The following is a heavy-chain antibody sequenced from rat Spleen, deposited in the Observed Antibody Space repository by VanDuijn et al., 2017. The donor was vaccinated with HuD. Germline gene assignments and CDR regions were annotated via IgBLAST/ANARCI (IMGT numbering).Heavy chain of an antibody. CDR2: VIYDGSTT. D-gene: IGHD1-9*01. J-gene: IGHJ2*01. V-gene: IGHV5-17*01. Sequence: EVQLVESDGGLVQPGRSLKFSCAASGFTFSDYAMAWVRQAPEKGLEWVATVIYDGSTTYYRDSVKGRFTISRDNAKSTLSLQMDSLRSEDTATYYCARRHYGYTDYFDYWGQGVMVTVSS. CDR3: ARRHYGYTDYFDY. CDR1: GFTFSDYA.